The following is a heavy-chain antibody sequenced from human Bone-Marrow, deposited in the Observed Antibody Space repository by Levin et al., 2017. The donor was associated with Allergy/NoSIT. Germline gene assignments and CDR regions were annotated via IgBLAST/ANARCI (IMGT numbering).Heavy chain of an antibody. V-gene: IGHV5-51*01. CDR3: ARQMDRNDAFDI. CDR2: IYPDDSDT. D-gene: IGHD2-2*03. J-gene: IGHJ3*02. CDR1: GYSFTTYW. Sequence: ASVKVSCKGSGYSFTTYWIGWVRQMPGKGLEWIGMIYPDDSDTRYSPSFRGHVSFSVDKSISAAYLQWGSLKASDTAMYYCARQMDRNDAFDIWGQGTMVSVSS.